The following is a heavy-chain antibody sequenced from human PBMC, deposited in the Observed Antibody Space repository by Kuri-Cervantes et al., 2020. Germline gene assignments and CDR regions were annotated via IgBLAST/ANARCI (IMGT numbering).Heavy chain of an antibody. Sequence: SLRLSCAASGFTFDDYAMHWVRQAPGKGLEWVSGISWNSGSIGYADSVKGRFTISRDNAKNSLYLQMNSLRAEDTALYYCAKDRSGYDSSGYLINPLGAFDIWGQGTMVTVSS. D-gene: IGHD3-22*01. CDR1: GFTFDDYA. V-gene: IGHV3-9*01. J-gene: IGHJ3*02. CDR2: ISWNSGSI. CDR3: AKDRSGYDSSGYLINPLGAFDI.